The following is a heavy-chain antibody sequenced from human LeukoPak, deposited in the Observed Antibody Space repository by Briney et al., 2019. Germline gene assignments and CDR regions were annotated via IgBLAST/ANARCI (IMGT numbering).Heavy chain of an antibody. CDR2: IYGGGST. CDR1: GFTVSNNY. V-gene: IGHV3-53*01. CDR3: ASWPGAWYGEDS. D-gene: IGHD3-10*01. Sequence: PGGSLRLSCAASGFTVSNNYMAWVRQAPGKGLEWVSTIYGGGSTYYAESARGRFTISRDNSQNMLNLQMNYLRAEDTAVYYCASWPGAWYGEDSWGQGTLVTVSS. J-gene: IGHJ4*02.